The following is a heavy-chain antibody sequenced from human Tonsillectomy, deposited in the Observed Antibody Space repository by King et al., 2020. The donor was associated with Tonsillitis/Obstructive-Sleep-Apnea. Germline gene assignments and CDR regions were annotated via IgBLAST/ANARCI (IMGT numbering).Heavy chain of an antibody. CDR3: ARESATYSFEGVWRPPSKDYYYMDV. V-gene: IGHV4-39*01. D-gene: IGHD1-26*01. Sequence: QLQESGPGLVKPSETLSLTCTVSGGSISSSNYYWGWIRQPPGKGPEWIGSIHYSGSTYHNPSLKSRVTMSEDTSQHQFSLKLSSVTAADTAVYYCARESATYSFEGVWRPPSKDYYYMDVWGKGTTVTVSS. CDR2: IHYSGST. CDR1: GGSISSSNYY. J-gene: IGHJ6*03.